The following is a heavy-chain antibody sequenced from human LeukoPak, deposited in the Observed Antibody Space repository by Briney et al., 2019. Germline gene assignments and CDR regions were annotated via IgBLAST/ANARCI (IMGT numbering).Heavy chain of an antibody. D-gene: IGHD1-1*01. CDR2: IYRDGNA. CDR3: AGEGGLERQGFDY. V-gene: IGHV3-66*01. CDR1: GFTVNSKY. Sequence: QPGGSLRLSCGVSGFTVNSKYMTWVRQAPGKGLEWVSVIYRDGNAYYADSVKGRFTISRDSSKNTLYLQMNSLRAEDTAVYYCAGEGGLERQGFDYWGQGTLVTASS. J-gene: IGHJ4*02.